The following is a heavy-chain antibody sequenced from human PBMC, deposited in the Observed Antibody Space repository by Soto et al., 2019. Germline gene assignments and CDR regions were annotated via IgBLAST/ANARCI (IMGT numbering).Heavy chain of an antibody. CDR1: GFTFSSYG. D-gene: IGHD3-22*01. J-gene: IGHJ4*02. CDR3: ARSPYDYDSSNYYGY. CDR2: ISSSSTTI. Sequence: EVQLVESGGGLVQPGGSLRLSCAASGFTFSSYGMNWVRQAPGKGLEWVSYISSSSTTIYYADSVKGRFTIFRDNAKNSLNLQLNSLRAEDTAVYYGARSPYDYDSSNYYGYWGQGTLVTVSS. V-gene: IGHV3-48*01.